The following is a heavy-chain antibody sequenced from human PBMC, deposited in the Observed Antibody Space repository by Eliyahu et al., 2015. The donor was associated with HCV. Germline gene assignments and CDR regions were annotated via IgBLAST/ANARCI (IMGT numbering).Heavy chain of an antibody. D-gene: IGHD3-10*01. CDR3: ARGRSSPLDFDY. J-gene: IGHJ4*02. CDR2: INQSGRT. V-gene: IGHV4-34*01. CDR1: VGSFSGYY. Sequence: QVQLQQWGARLLKPSETLSLTCAXXVGSFSGYYWTWIRQSPGKXLEWIGEINQSGRTNYNPSLKSRVTISMDTSKNQFSLRLSSVTAADTAVYYCARGRSSPLDFDYWGQGTLVTVSS.